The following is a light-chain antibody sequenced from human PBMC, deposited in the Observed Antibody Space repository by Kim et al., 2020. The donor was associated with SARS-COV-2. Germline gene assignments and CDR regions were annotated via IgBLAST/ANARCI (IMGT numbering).Light chain of an antibody. CDR3: QQSYSTIP. CDR1: QSISSY. V-gene: IGKV1-39*01. CDR2: AAS. Sequence: DIQMTQSPSSLSASVGDRVTITCRASQSISSYLNWYQQKPGKAPKLLIYAASSLQSGVPSRFSGSGSGTDFTLTISSLQPEDFATYYCQQSYSTIPFGQGTRLEIK. J-gene: IGKJ5*01.